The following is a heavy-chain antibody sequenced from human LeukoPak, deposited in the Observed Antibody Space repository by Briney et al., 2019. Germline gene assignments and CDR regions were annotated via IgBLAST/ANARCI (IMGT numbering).Heavy chain of an antibody. Sequence: PSETLSLTCAVSGYSIISGYYWGWIRQPPGKGLEWIGNIYHSGGTYYNPSLKSRVTISVDTSKNQFSLKLSSVTAADTAVYYCARVLPAAMNFDYWGQGTLVTVSS. CDR3: ARVLPAAMNFDY. CDR1: GYSIISGYY. CDR2: IYHSGGT. J-gene: IGHJ4*02. D-gene: IGHD2-2*01. V-gene: IGHV4-38-2*01.